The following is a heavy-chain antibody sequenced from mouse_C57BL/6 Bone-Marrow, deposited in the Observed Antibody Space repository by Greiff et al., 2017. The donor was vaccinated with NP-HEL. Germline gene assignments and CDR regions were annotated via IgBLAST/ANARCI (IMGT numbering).Heavy chain of an antibody. Sequence: QVQLQQSGAELARPGASVKLSCKASGYTFTSYGISWVKQRTGQGLEWIGEIYPRSGNTYYNEKFKGKATLTADKSSSTAYMELRSLTSEDSAVYFCAREGYSNYGGFAYWGQGTRVTVSA. V-gene: IGHV1-81*01. D-gene: IGHD2-5*01. J-gene: IGHJ3*01. CDR3: AREGYSNYGGFAY. CDR1: GYTFTSYG. CDR2: IYPRSGNT.